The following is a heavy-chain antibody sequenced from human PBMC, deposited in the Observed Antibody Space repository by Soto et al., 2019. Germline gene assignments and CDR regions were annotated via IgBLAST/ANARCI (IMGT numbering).Heavy chain of an antibody. CDR1: GYTFTSYG. Sequence: ASVKVSCKASGYTFTSYGIIWVRQAPGQGLEWMGYISPNSGAATYAQNLQGRLTLTTDTSTSTAYMELRSLSSDDTAIYYCVTYVYTRSNPQNFLAYWGQGALVTVSS. V-gene: IGHV1-18*01. D-gene: IGHD6-13*01. CDR2: ISPNSGAA. J-gene: IGHJ4*02. CDR3: VTYVYTRSNPQNFLAY.